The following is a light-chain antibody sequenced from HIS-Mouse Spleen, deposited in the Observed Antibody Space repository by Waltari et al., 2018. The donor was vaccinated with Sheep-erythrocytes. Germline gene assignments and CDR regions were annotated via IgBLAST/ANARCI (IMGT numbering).Light chain of an antibody. CDR2: DAS. CDR1: QSVSRSY. Sequence: EIVLTQSPATLSLSPVERATLSCGASQSVSRSYLAWYQQKPGLAPRLLIYDASSRATGIPDRFSGSGSGTDFTLTISRLEPEDFAVYYCQQYGSSPYTFGQGTKLEIK. CDR3: QQYGSSPYT. V-gene: IGKV3D-20*01. J-gene: IGKJ2*01.